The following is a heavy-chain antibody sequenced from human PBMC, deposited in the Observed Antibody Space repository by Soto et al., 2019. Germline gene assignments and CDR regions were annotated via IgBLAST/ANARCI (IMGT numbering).Heavy chain of an antibody. D-gene: IGHD3-10*01. Sequence: GGSLRLSCAASGFRFSDHYMTWIRQAPGKGLEWVSKISGGGTTIYYADSVKGRFTVSRDNAKNSLYLQMTSLRAEDTAVYYCAGDPYYYGSAFWGQGTLVTVSS. J-gene: IGHJ4*02. CDR2: ISGGGTTI. CDR3: AGDPYYYGSAF. CDR1: GFRFSDHY. V-gene: IGHV3-11*01.